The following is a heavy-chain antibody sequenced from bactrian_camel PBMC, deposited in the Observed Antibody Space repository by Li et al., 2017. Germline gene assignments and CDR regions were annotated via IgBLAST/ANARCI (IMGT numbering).Heavy chain of an antibody. Sequence: HVQLVESGGGLVQPGGSLRLSCLASTVTDDYSFVAWFRQAPGKGREGVATISSDLRPYYIDSVKGRFTISRDNAKNMVYLQMDSLKPEDTAMYYCALDTRVNCWYKDIRFNYWGQGTQVTVS. V-gene: IGHV3S60*01. J-gene: IGHJ4*01. CDR2: ISSDLRP. D-gene: IGHD6*01. CDR1: TVTDDYSF. CDR3: ALDTRVNCWYKDIRFNY.